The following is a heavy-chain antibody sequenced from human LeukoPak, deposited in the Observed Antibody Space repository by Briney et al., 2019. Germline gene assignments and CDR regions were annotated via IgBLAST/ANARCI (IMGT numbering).Heavy chain of an antibody. J-gene: IGHJ4*02. CDR1: GFTFSSNW. D-gene: IGHD3-10*01. Sequence: TGGSLRLSCAASGFTFSSNWMHWVRQAPGKGLVWVSRINTDGSSTSYADSVKGRFTISRDNAKNTLYLQMDSLRAEDTAVYYCARDRAYYYGSGDVDYWGQGTLVTVSS. CDR2: INTDGSST. V-gene: IGHV3-74*01. CDR3: ARDRAYYYGSGDVDY.